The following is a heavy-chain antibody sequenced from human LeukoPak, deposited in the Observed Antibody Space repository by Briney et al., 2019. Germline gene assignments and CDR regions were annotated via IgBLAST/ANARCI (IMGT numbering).Heavy chain of an antibody. CDR3: ARDGAVDILTGYGAFDM. Sequence: SETLSLTCTVSGGSISTSNYYWGWIRQPPGKGLEWIGNIFYSGSTYYSPSLRSRVTISLDTSRNQFSLKLSSVTAADTAVYYCARDGAVDILTGYGAFDMWGQGTMVTVSS. V-gene: IGHV4-39*07. CDR1: GGSISTSNYY. D-gene: IGHD3-9*01. J-gene: IGHJ3*02. CDR2: IFYSGST.